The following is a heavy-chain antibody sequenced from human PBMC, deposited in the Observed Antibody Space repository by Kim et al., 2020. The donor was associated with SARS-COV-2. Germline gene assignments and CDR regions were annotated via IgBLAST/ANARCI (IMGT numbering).Heavy chain of an antibody. D-gene: IGHD2-2*01. V-gene: IGHV3-30-3*01. Sequence: GGSLRLSCAASGFTFSSYAMHWVRQAPGKGLEWVAVISYDGSNKYYADSVKGRFTISRDNSKNTLYLQMNSLRAEDTAVYYCARAPLAYCSSTSCYWFDPWGQGTLVTVSS. CDR3: ARAPLAYCSSTSCYWFDP. CDR2: ISYDGSNK. J-gene: IGHJ5*02. CDR1: GFTFSSYA.